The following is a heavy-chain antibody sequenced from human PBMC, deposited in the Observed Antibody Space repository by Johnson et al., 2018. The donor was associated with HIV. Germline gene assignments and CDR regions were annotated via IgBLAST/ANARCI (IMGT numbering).Heavy chain of an antibody. CDR2: ISYDGSNK. J-gene: IGHJ3*02. Sequence: QLVESGGGVVQPGRSLRLSCAASGFTFSSYAMHWVRQAPGKGLEWVAVISYDGSNKYYADSVKGRFTISRDNSKNTLYLQMNSLRAEDTAVYYCARDWGTVTSGFGAFDIWGQGTMVTVSS. CDR3: ARDWGTVTSGFGAFDI. V-gene: IGHV3-30*14. D-gene: IGHD4-17*01. CDR1: GFTFSSYA.